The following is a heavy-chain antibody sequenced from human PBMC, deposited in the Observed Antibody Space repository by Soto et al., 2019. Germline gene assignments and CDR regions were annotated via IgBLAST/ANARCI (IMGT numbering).Heavy chain of an antibody. J-gene: IGHJ6*02. V-gene: IGHV1-69*13. CDR3: ARDLEGAVAEGYYYGMDV. CDR2: IIPIFGTA. Sequence: ASVKVSCKASGGTFSSYAISWVRQAPGQGLEWMGGIIPIFGTANYAQKFQGRVTITADESTSTAYMELSSLRSEDTAVYYCARDLEGAVAEGYYYGMDVWAQGTTVPVSS. D-gene: IGHD6-19*01. CDR1: GGTFSSYA.